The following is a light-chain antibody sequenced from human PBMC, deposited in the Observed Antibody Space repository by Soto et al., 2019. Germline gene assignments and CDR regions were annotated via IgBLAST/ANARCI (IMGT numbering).Light chain of an antibody. V-gene: IGKV3D-15*01. Sequence: EIVMTQSPDTLSVSPGERATLSCRASQSVSSYLAWYQQKPGQAHRLLIYGASTRATGIPARFSGSGSGTEFTLTISSLQSEDVAVYYCQQYDNSPTFGQGTKVEIK. CDR3: QQYDNSPT. CDR2: GAS. J-gene: IGKJ1*01. CDR1: QSVSSY.